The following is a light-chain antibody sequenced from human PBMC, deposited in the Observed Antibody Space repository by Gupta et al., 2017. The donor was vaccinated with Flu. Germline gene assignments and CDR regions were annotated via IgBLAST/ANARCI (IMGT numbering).Light chain of an antibody. V-gene: IGLV1-47*01. CDR3: AAWDDNRGGVI. J-gene: IGLJ2*01. Sequence: QSVLTQPPSASGTPGQRVTISCSGSSSNIGTNYVYWYQQLPGAAPKLLISRNNQRPSGVPDRFSGSKSGTSASLDISGLRSEEEADYHCAAWDDNRGGVIFGGGTKLTVL. CDR2: RNN. CDR1: SSNIGTNY.